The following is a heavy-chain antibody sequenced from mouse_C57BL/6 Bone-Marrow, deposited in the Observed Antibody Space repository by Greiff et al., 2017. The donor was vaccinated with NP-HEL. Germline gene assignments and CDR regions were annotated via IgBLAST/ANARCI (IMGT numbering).Heavy chain of an antibody. CDR3: TSPPLGRDAY. V-gene: IGHV6-3*01. CDR1: GFTFSNYW. D-gene: IGHD1-1*01. J-gene: IGHJ3*01. Sequence: EVKLMESGGGLVQPGGSMKLSCVASGFTFSNYWMNWVRQSPEKGLEWVAQIRLKSDNYATHYAESVKGRFTISRDDSKSSVYLQMNNLRAEDTGIYYCTSPPLGRDAYWGQGTLVTVSA. CDR2: IRLKSDNYAT.